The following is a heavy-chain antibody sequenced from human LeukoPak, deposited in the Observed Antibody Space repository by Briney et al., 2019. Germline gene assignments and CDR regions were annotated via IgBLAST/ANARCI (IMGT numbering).Heavy chain of an antibody. CDR1: GLTLSYYW. CDR3: ARALMGVEDY. D-gene: IGHD3-10*01. V-gene: IGHV3-74*01. J-gene: IGHJ4*02. Sequence: GGSLRLSCAASGLTLSYYWMHWVRQAPGKGLVWVSRINGDGSSIRYADSVKGRFIISRDNDKNTLYLQINSLRAEDTAVYYCARALMGVEDYWGQGTLVTVSS. CDR2: INGDGSSI.